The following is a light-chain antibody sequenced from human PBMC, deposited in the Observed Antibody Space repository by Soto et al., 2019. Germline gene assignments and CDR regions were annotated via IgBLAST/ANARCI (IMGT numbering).Light chain of an antibody. CDR3: QQYGSSPPYT. Sequence: EIVLTQSPGTLSLSPGERATLSCRASQSVSSSYLAWYQQKPGQAPILLIYGSASRATGITDSFSGSWSGTDLTITSSRLEPEDYAVYYCQQYGSSPPYTFGRGTKMEIK. V-gene: IGKV3-20*01. CDR2: GSA. CDR1: QSVSSSY. J-gene: IGKJ2*01.